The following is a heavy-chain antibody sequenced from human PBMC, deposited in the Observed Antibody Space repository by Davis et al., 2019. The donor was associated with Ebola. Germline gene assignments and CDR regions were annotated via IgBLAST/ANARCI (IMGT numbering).Heavy chain of an antibody. CDR2: INHSGST. Sequence: MPSETLSLTCVVYGGSFSGYYWSWIRQPPGKGLEWIGEINHSGSTNYNPSLKSRVTISVDTSKNQFSLKLSSVTAADTAVYYCARGSLRYFDWLLSANNWFDPWGQGTLVTVSS. D-gene: IGHD3-9*01. J-gene: IGHJ5*02. V-gene: IGHV4-34*01. CDR1: GGSFSGYY. CDR3: ARGSLRYFDWLLSANNWFDP.